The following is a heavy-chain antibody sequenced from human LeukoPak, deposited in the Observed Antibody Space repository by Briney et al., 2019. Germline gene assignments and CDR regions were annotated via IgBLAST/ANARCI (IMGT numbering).Heavy chain of an antibody. CDR1: GGSVSSISSY. D-gene: IGHD3-22*01. J-gene: IGHJ4*02. CDR3: ARHYYDSSGLAYYFDN. CDR2: IRYSGRT. V-gene: IGHV4-39*01. Sequence: PSETLSLTCTVPGGSVSSISSYWGWIRQPPGKGLEWIGSIRYSGRTYYNPSLQSRVTMSVDTSKNRFSLRLSSVTAADTAVYSCARHYYDSSGLAYYFDNWGQGTLVTVSS.